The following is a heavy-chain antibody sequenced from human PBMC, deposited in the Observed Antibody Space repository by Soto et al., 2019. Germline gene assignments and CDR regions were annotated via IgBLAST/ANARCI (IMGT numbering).Heavy chain of an antibody. CDR2: INHSGST. V-gene: IGHV4-34*01. J-gene: IGHJ5*02. CDR1: GGSFSGYY. CDR3: ARGGDVDTAMVYGGDRWFDP. Sequence: QVQLQQWGAGLLKPSETLSLTCAVYGGSFSGYYWSWIRQPPGKGLEWIGEINHSGSTNYNPSLKGRVTISVDTSKNQFSLKLSSVTAADTAVYYCARGGDVDTAMVYGGDRWFDPWGQGTLVTVSS. D-gene: IGHD5-18*01.